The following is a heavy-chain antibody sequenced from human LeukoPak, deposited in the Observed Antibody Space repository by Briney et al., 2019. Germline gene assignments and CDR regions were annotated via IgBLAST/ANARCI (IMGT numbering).Heavy chain of an antibody. CDR1: GYRFTSYW. Sequence: TGGCPQISSKGSGYRFTSYWIGWGRQMPGEGLEGMGIIYPGDSDTRYSPSFQGQVTISADKSISTAYLQWSSLKASDTAMYYCARHATGGAVTTLIDYWGQGTLVTVSS. CDR3: ARHATGGAVTTLIDY. V-gene: IGHV5-51*01. D-gene: IGHD4-17*01. J-gene: IGHJ4*02. CDR2: IYPGDSDT.